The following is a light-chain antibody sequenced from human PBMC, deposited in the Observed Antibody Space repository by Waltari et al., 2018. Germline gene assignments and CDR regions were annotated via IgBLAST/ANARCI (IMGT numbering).Light chain of an antibody. CDR1: QSVSSN. V-gene: IGKV3-11*01. J-gene: IGKJ4*01. Sequence: EIVLTQSPATLFLSPGGRATLSCRASQSVSSNLAWYQQKPGQAPRLLVYDASNRATGVPARFSGSGSGTDFTLIISSLEPEDFAVYYCQHRHNWPLAFGGGTKVEIK. CDR2: DAS. CDR3: QHRHNWPLA.